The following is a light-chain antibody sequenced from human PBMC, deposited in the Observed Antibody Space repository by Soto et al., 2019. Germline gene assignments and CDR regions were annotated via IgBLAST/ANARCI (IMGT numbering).Light chain of an antibody. V-gene: IGLV7-46*01. CDR1: AGPVTNGHW. J-gene: IGLJ3*02. Sequence: QTVVTQEPSLTVSPRGTITLTCASSAGPVTNGHWPSWFQQKPGQAPRNPIYDTSNKHSWTPARFSGSLLGHKAALTLSGAQPEDEADYYCLLSPSGARPVFGGGTKLTVL. CDR3: LLSPSGARPV. CDR2: DTS.